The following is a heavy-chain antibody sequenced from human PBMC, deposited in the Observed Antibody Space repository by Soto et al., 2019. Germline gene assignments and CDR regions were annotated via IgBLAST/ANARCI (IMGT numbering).Heavy chain of an antibody. D-gene: IGHD3-22*01. CDR3: ATDRVAFDM. V-gene: IGHV1-2*02. CDR2: INPKSGGT. J-gene: IGHJ3*02. CDR1: GHMFTGYY. Sequence: GALVKVSCKASGHMFTGYYIHWVRQAPGQGLEWMGWINPKSGGTKYAEKFQGRVSMTGDTSITTAYLELSSLTSDDTAVYYCATDRVAFDMWGQGAKVTVSS.